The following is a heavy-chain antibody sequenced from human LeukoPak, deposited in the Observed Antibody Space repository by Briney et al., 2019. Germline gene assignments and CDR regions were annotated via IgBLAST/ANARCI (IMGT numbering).Heavy chain of an antibody. D-gene: IGHD3-22*01. V-gene: IGHV3-74*01. Sequence: GGSLRLSCAASGFAFSSYWMHWVRQAPGKGLVWVSRISDGGSTTTYADSVKGRFTISRDNAKNTLYLQMNGLRAEDTAVYYCSRSAYYDGSGNYYDYWGQGTLVTVSS. J-gene: IGHJ4*02. CDR1: GFAFSSYW. CDR2: ISDGGSTT. CDR3: SRSAYYDGSGNYYDY.